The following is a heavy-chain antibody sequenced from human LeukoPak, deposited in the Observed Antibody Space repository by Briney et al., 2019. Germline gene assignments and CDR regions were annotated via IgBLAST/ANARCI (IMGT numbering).Heavy chain of an antibody. J-gene: IGHJ4*02. V-gene: IGHV4-30-4*01. CDR3: ARGIKTYYDFWSGYYGLHLPDY. CDR2: IYYSGST. CDR1: GGSISSGDYY. Sequence: SETLSLTCTVSGGSISSGDYYWSWIRQPPGKGLEWIGYIYYSGSTYYNPSLKSRVTISVDTSKNQFSLKLSSVTAADTAVYYCARGIKTYYDFWSGYYGLHLPDYWGQGTLVTVSS. D-gene: IGHD3-3*01.